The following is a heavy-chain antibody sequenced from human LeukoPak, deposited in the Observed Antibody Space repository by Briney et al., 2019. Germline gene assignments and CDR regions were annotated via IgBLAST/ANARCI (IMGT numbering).Heavy chain of an antibody. CDR2: ISTYNGNT. V-gene: IGHV1-18*01. CDR3: AARSGTYPYYFDY. CDR1: GGTFTNYA. Sequence: GASVKVSCKASGGTFTNYAISWVRQAPGQRLEYMGWISTYNGNTNYAQKLQGRVTMTADTSTNTAYMELRSLRSDDTAVYYCAARSGTYPYYFDYWGQGTLVTVSS. D-gene: IGHD3-10*01. J-gene: IGHJ4*02.